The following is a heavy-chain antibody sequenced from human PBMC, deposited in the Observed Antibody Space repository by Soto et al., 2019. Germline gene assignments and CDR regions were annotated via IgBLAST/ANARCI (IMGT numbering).Heavy chain of an antibody. D-gene: IGHD4-17*01. J-gene: IGHJ4*02. CDR2: INPSGGST. V-gene: IGHV1-46*03. CDR3: ASSRTTVTYDY. CDR1: GYTFTSYY. Sequence: ASVKVSSKASGYTFTSYYMHWVRQAPGQGLEWMGIINPSGGSTSYAQKFQGRVTMTRDTSTSTVYMELSSLRSEDTAVYYCASSRTTVTYDYWGQGTLVTVSS.